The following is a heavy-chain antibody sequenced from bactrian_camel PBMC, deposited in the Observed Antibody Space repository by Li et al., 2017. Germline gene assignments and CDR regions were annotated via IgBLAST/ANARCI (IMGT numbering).Heavy chain of an antibody. CDR3: AAGRWVANHCIGFAF. D-gene: IGHD1*01. V-gene: IGHV3S53*01. CDR1: VNIDTYS. Sequence: HVQLVESGGGSVQAGGSLTLSCGASVNIDTYSMGWFRQEPGKESEAEREAVAVIEDDGTTTYGDSVKGRFTISRDFAKSTLYLQMNNLKPEDTAMYYCAAGRWVANHCIGFAFWVHGTQVTVS. J-gene: IGHJ6*01. CDR2: IEDDGTT.